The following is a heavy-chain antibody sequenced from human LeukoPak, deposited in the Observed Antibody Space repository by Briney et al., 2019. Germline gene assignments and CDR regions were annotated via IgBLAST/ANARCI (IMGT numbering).Heavy chain of an antibody. D-gene: IGHD3-3*01. CDR3: ATGTGYDFWSGYEDY. CDR1: GGTFSSYA. V-gene: IGHV1-69*05. CDR2: IIPIFGTA. J-gene: IGHJ4*02. Sequence: SVKVSCKASGGTFSSYAISWVRQAPGQGLEWMGGIIPIFGTANYAQKFQGRVTITTDESTSTAYMELSSLRSEDTAVYYCATGTGYDFWSGYEDYWGQGTLVTVSS.